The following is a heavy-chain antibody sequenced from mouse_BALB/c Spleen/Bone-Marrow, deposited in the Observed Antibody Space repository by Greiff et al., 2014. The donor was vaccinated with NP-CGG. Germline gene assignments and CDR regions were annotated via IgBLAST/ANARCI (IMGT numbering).Heavy chain of an antibody. J-gene: IGHJ4*01. CDR2: IDPANGKT. V-gene: IGHV14-3*02. D-gene: IGHD2-1*01. CDR3: AIYYGNYYAMDY. Sequence: QLKESGAERVKPGASVKLSCTASGFNIKDTYMHWVKQRPEQGLEWIGRIDPANGKTKYDPKFQGKATITADSSSNTAYLQLSSLTSEDTAVYYCAIYYGNYYAMDYWGQGTSVTVSS. CDR1: GFNIKDTY.